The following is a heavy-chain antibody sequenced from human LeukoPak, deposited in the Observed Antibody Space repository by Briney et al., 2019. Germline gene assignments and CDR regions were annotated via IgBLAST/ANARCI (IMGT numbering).Heavy chain of an antibody. D-gene: IGHD3-10*01. CDR2: IKAEGSEK. V-gene: IGHV3-7*01. Sequence: GGCLRVSCEGCGVTFSNYWMGWGREAPGKGGQWGANIKAEGSEKYYVYSVKGRFPISRDHAKNSLYLQINSLRAEDTAVYYCARDGVRYYGSGSYGVLWGQGTMVTVSS. CDR3: ARDGVRYYGSGSYGVL. J-gene: IGHJ3*01. CDR1: GVTFSNYW.